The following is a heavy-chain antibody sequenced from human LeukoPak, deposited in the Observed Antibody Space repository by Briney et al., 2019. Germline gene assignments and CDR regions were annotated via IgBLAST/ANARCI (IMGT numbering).Heavy chain of an antibody. V-gene: IGHV3-21*01. J-gene: IGHJ4*02. CDR2: ISSSSSYI. CDR3: VRDWKVVQNPKNFDY. D-gene: IGHD1-1*01. CDR1: GFTFSSYS. Sequence: GGSLRLSCAASGFTFSSYSMNWVRQAPGKGLEWVSSISSSSSYIYYADSVKGRFTISRDNAKNSLYLQMNSLRAEDTAVYYCVRDWKVVQNPKNFDYWGQGTLVTVSS.